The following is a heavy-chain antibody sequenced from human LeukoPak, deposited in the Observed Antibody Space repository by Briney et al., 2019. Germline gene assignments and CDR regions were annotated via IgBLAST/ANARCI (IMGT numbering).Heavy chain of an antibody. Sequence: GGSLRLSCAGSGFTVSSNYMSWVRQAPGKGLEWVSVIYSGGNTYYADSAKGRFTISRDNSKNTVYLQMNSLRVEDTAVYYCATETGSSALSFDYWGQGTLVTVSS. V-gene: IGHV3-53*01. CDR2: IYSGGNT. CDR1: GFTVSSNY. D-gene: IGHD3-10*01. CDR3: ATETGSSALSFDY. J-gene: IGHJ4*02.